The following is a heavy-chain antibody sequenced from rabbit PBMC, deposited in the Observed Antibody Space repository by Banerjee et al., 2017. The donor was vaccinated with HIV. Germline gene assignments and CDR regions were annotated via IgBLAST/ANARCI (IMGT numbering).Heavy chain of an antibody. Sequence: QEQLEESGGDLVKPEGSLTLTCTASGFSFSNSYWMSWVRQAPGKGLEWIACIYSSSGSTYYASWAKGRFTISKTSSTTVTLQMTSLTAADTATYFCARSYAGYASYGYDLWGPGTLVTVS. D-gene: IGHD6-1*01. V-gene: IGHV1S45*01. CDR1: GFSFSNSYW. CDR2: IYSSSGST. CDR3: ARSYAGYASYGYDL. J-gene: IGHJ6*01.